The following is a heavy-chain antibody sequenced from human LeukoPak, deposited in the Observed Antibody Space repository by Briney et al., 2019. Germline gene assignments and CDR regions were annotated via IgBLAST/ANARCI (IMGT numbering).Heavy chain of an antibody. V-gene: IGHV4-61*02. CDR2: IYTSGST. CDR1: GGSISSGSYY. J-gene: IGHJ4*02. D-gene: IGHD1-26*01. Sequence: PSETLSLTRTVSGGSISSGSYYWSWIRQPAGKGLEWIGRIYTSGSTNYNPSLKSRVTISVDTSKNQFSLKLSSVTAADTAVYYCAREGATYPIFDYWGQGTLVTVSS. CDR3: AREGATYPIFDY.